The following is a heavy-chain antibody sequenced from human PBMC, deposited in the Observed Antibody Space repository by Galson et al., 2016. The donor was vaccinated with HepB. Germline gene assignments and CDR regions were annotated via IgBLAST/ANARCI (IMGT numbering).Heavy chain of an antibody. Sequence: SLRLSCAASGFTFDKYGMTWFRQAPGKGLEWVSTICGGCGDMDYADSVKGRFTISRDDSKNTLYLHMNSLRVEDTAIDYCAIDPSQWHDLLFGNWAQGTLVTVSA. J-gene: IGHJ4*02. CDR3: AIDPSQWHDLLFGN. D-gene: IGHD6-19*01. V-gene: IGHV3-23*01. CDR2: ICGGCGDM. CDR1: GFTFDKYG.